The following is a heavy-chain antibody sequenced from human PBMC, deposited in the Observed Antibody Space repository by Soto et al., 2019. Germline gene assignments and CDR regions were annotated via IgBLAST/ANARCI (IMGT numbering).Heavy chain of an antibody. CDR2: IYYSGST. V-gene: IGHV4-30-4*01. D-gene: IGHD2-15*01. J-gene: IGHJ4*02. CDR3: ARDQVVVAATTSYFDY. Sequence: TLSLTCTVSGGSISSGDYYWSWIRQPPGKGLEWIGYIYYSGSTYYNPSLKSRVTISVDTSKNQFSLKLSSVTAADTAVYYCARDQVVVAATTSYFDYWGQGTLVTVSS. CDR1: GGSISSGDYY.